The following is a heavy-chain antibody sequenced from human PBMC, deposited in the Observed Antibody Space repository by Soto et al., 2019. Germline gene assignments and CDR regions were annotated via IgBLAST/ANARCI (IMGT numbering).Heavy chain of an antibody. J-gene: IGHJ6*02. V-gene: IGHV4-61*03. CDR1: GYSVTGGSYY. D-gene: IGHD7-27*01. CDR3: AREWGLLPYYVMNV. Sequence: ETLSLTCIVSGYSVTGGSYYWTWLRQPPGKGLEWIGYISYTGRTKYNPSLRSRVTISVDTSKNDFSLNLSSVTAADTAVYFCAREWGLLPYYVMNVWGHGTAVTVSS. CDR2: ISYTGRT.